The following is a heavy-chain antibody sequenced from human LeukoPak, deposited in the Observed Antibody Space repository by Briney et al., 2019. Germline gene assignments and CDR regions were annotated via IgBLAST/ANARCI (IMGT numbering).Heavy chain of an antibody. CDR3: ARDSGSGSYSFDY. CDR1: GGTFSSYS. D-gene: IGHD3-10*01. CDR2: IIPIFGTA. V-gene: IGHV1-69*05. J-gene: IGHJ4*01. Sequence: GASVKVSCKASGGTFSSYSISWVRQAPGQGLEWMAWIIPIFGTANYAQKFQGRVTFTTDASTSTAYMDLSSLRSDDTAVYYCARDSGSGSYSFDYWGQGPLVAVSS.